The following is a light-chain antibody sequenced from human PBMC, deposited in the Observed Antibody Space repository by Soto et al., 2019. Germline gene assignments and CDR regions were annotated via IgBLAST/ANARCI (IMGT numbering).Light chain of an antibody. J-gene: IGLJ1*01. CDR1: SSDVGAYNC. V-gene: IGLV2-14*03. Sequence: QSVLTQPASVSGSRGQSITISCTGTSSDVGAYNCVYWYQQHPGKLPKLMIFDVSRRPSGVSDRFSGSKSGNTASLTISGLQAEDEGDYYYSSYTSSSTHVFGSGTKLTVL. CDR2: DVS. CDR3: SSYTSSSTHV.